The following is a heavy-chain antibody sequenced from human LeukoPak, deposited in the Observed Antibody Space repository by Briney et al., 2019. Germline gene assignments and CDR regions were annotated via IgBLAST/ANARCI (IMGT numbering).Heavy chain of an antibody. CDR3: ARGCSGGSCYPSSRYYYYYYMDV. CDR2: IYYSGSS. Sequence: SETLSLTCTVAGGSISSYYWSWIRQPPGKGLDWIGYIYYSGSSNYNPSLKSRVTISVDTSKNQFSLKLSSVTAADTAVYYCARGCSGGSCYPSSRYYYYYYMDVWGKGTTVTVSS. CDR1: GGSISSYY. D-gene: IGHD2-15*01. V-gene: IGHV4-59*01. J-gene: IGHJ6*03.